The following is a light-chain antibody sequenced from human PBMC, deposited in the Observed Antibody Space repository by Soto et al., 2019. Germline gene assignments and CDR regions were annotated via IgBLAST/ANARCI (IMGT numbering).Light chain of an antibody. CDR3: QQYNSYSRT. CDR1: QSISNW. V-gene: IGKV1-5*03. J-gene: IGKJ1*01. CDR2: KGS. Sequence: DIQMTQSPSTLSASVGDRVTITCRASQSISNWLAWYQQKPGKAPKLLIYKGSNLQSGVPSRFSGSGSRTEFTLTITSLQPDDFATYYCQQYNSYSRTFGQGTKVEIK.